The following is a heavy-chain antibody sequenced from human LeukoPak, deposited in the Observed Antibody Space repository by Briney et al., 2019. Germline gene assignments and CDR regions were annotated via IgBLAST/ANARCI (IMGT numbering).Heavy chain of an antibody. D-gene: IGHD3-22*01. CDR2: ISGSGGST. V-gene: IGHV3-23*01. J-gene: IGHJ4*02. CDR1: RFTFSSYA. CDR3: AKSSYYDSSGFYREYYFDY. Sequence: GGSLRLSCAASRFTFSSYAMNWVRQAPGKGLEWVSSISGSGGSTYYADSVKGRFTISRDNSKNTLYLQMNSLRAEDTAVYYCAKSSYYDSSGFYREYYFDYWGQGTLVTVSS.